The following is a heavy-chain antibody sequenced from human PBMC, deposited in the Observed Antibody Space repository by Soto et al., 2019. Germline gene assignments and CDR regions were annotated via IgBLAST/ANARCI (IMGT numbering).Heavy chain of an antibody. Sequence: GEYLKISCKGPGYSFTSYLIGCVRHVPWKGLEWVGIVHPGDSHVTYTPAFEGQVTNSADQSTRTASLEWSSLKASHWAIYYCATETRESYWGRGTLVTVSS. CDR2: VHPGDSHV. CDR3: ATETRESY. V-gene: IGHV5-51*01. D-gene: IGHD3-10*01. J-gene: IGHJ4*02. CDR1: GYSFTSYL.